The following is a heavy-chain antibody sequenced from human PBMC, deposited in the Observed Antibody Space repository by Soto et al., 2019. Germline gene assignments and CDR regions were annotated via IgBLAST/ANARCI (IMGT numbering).Heavy chain of an antibody. CDR3: AGEPKGGAYDMDV. CDR2: ISYDGSNK. Sequence: PGGSLRLSCAASGFTFSSYAMHWVRQAPGKGLEWVAVISYDGSNKYYADSVKGRFTISRDNSKNTLCPQMHSLRAEDTAVYYCAGEPKGGAYDMDVWGQGTTVTVSS. J-gene: IGHJ6*02. D-gene: IGHD3-16*01. V-gene: IGHV3-30-3*01. CDR1: GFTFSSYA.